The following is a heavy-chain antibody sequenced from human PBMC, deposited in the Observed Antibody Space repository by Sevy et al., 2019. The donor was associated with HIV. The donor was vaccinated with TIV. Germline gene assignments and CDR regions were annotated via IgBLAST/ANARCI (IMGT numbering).Heavy chain of an antibody. Sequence: GGSLRLSCAASGFTFNTHAMNWVRQAPGKGLEWVSVISAIGSSTYYADSVKGRFTISRDNSKNTLYLQMNSLRADDTAVYYGAKALNPALESRIEVTFRTLKAFDVWGQGTMVTVSS. V-gene: IGHV3-23*01. CDR3: AKALNPALESRIEVTFRTLKAFDV. CDR2: ISAIGSST. D-gene: IGHD3-22*01. J-gene: IGHJ3*01. CDR1: GFTFNTHA.